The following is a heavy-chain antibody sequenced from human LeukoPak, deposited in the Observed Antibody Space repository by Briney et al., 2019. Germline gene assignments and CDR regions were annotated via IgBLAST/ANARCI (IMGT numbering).Heavy chain of an antibody. CDR1: GGTFSSYA. J-gene: IGHJ5*02. V-gene: IGHV1-58*02. CDR2: IVVGSGNT. Sequence: SVKVSCKASGGTFSSYAISWVRQARGQRLEWIGWIVVGSGNTKYAQKFQGRVTITRDMSTSTAYMELNSLRSEDSAVYYCAADVIPGPKGFDPWGQGTLVTVSS. CDR3: AADVIPGPKGFDP. D-gene: IGHD2-21*01.